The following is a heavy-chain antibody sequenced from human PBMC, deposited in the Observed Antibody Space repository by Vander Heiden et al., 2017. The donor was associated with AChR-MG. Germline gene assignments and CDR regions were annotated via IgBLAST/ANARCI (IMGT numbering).Heavy chain of an antibody. CDR2: INHSGST. CDR1: GGSFSGYY. V-gene: IGHV4-34*01. CDR3: AAYSSSWYSPLFDY. J-gene: IGHJ4*02. Sequence: QVQLQQWGAGLLKPSETLSLTCAVYGGSFSGYYWSWIRQPPGKGLEWIGEINHSGSTNYNPSLKSRVTISVDTSKNQFSLKLSSVTAADTAVYYCAAYSSSWYSPLFDYWGQGTLVTVSS. D-gene: IGHD6-13*01.